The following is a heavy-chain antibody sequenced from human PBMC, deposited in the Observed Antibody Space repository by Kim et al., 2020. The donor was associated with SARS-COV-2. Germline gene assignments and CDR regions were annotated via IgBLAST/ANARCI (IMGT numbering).Heavy chain of an antibody. J-gene: IGHJ4*02. CDR2: IYSGGST. CDR1: GGSISSLAY. Sequence: SETLSLTCTVSGGSISSLAYWNWIRQTPGKGLEWMGTIYSGGSTYYNPSLKSRLTISMDTSKNRFSLKVTSVSAADTAVYYCVSVRGFAYGVDYWGLGTLVTVSS. D-gene: IGHD3-10*01. CDR3: VSVRGFAYGVDY. V-gene: IGHV4-39*01.